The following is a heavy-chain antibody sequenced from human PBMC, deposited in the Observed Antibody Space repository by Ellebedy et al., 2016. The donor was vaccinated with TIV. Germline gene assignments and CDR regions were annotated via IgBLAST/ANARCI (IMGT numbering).Heavy chain of an antibody. D-gene: IGHD6-13*01. CDR1: GFTFSSYS. J-gene: IGHJ4*02. CDR3: ARDGRGYSSSFPSSTDY. V-gene: IGHV3-48*02. Sequence: GGSLRLSXATFGFTFSSYSMNWVRQAPGKGLEWVSYISSTSSTIYYADSVKGRFTISRDNAKNSLYLQMNSLRDEDTAVYYCARDGRGYSSSFPSSTDYWGQGTLVTVSS. CDR2: ISSTSSTI.